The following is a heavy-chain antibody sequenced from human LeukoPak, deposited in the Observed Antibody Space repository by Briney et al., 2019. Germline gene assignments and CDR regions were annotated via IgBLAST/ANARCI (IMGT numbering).Heavy chain of an antibody. V-gene: IGHV1-18*01. CDR2: ISAYNGNT. D-gene: IGHD3-10*01. CDR3: ARTLLDYYGSWSYYNSSVGAFDI. CDR1: GYTFTSYG. J-gene: IGHJ3*02. Sequence: ASVKVSCKASGYTFTSYGISWVRQAPGQGLEWMGWISAYNGNTNYAQKLQGRVTMTTDTSTSTAYMELRSLRSDDTAVYYCARTLLDYYGSWSYYNSSVGAFDIWGQGTMVTVSS.